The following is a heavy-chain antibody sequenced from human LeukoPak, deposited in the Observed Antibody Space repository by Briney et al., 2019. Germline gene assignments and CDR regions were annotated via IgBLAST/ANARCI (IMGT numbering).Heavy chain of an antibody. CDR3: AKTLGHCSSSSCYVYFDY. D-gene: IGHD2-2*01. CDR1: GFTSRNYA. CDR2: ISGGGGTT. V-gene: IGHV3-23*01. J-gene: IGHJ4*02. Sequence: GGSLRLSCAASGFTSRNYAMSWVRQAPGKGLEWVSGISGGGGTTYYADSVKGRFTISRDSSKNTLYLQMNSLRAEDTAVYYCAKTLGHCSSSSCYVYFDYWGQGALVTVSS.